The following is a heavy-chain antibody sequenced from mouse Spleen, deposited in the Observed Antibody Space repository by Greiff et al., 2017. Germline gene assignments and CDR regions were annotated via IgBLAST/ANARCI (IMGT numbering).Heavy chain of an antibody. J-gene: IGHJ2*01. CDR1: GYTFTSYW. D-gene: IGHD2-4*01. CDR3: ASLITTIDY. Sequence: QVQLQQPGAELVKPGASVKLSCKASGYTFTSYWMQWVKQRPGQGLEWIGEIDPSDSYTNYNQKFKGKATLTVDTSSSTAYMQLSSLTSEDSAVYYCASLITTIDYWGQGTTLTGSS. CDR2: IDPSDSYT. V-gene: IGHV1-50*01.